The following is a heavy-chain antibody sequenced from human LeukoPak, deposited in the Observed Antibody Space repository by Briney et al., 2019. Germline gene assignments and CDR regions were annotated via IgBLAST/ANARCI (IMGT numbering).Heavy chain of an antibody. CDR3: AKINSGYYYSDY. V-gene: IGHV3-23*01. CDR1: GFTFSSYA. J-gene: IGHJ4*02. CDR2: ISGRGGST. D-gene: IGHD3-22*01. Sequence: GGSLRLSCAASGFTFSSYAMSWVREAPGKGLGWVSAISGRGGSTYYEDSVQGRFTISRDNSKNTLYLQMNSLRAEDTAVYYCAKINSGYYYSDYWGQGTLVTVSS.